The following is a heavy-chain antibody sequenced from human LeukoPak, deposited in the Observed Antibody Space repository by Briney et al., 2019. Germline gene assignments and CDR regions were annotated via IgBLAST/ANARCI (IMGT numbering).Heavy chain of an antibody. CDR1: GGTFISYA. D-gene: IGHD5-18*01. J-gene: IGHJ3*02. CDR2: IIPIFGIA. V-gene: IGHV1-69*04. CDR3: ARVVTPHDAFDI. Sequence: ASVKVSCKASGGTFISYAISWVRQAPGQGLEWMGRIIPIFGIANYAQKLQGRVTITADKSTSTAYMELSSLRSEDTAVYYCARVVTPHDAFDIWGQGTMVTVSS.